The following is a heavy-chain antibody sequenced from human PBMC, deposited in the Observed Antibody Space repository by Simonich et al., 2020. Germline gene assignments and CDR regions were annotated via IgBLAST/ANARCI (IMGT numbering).Heavy chain of an antibody. Sequence: QVQLVQSGAEVKKPGASVKVSCKASGYTFTGYYMHWVQQATGQGLECRGGDNPTRCGTNNAQEYQGRGTMTRDTSISTAYMELSRLRSDDTAVYYCARDLRGSYYYYYYMDVWGKGTTVTVSS. CDR2: DNPTRCGT. CDR3: ARDLRGSYYYYYYMDV. V-gene: IGHV1-2*02. J-gene: IGHJ6*03. D-gene: IGHD1-26*01. CDR1: GYTFTGYY.